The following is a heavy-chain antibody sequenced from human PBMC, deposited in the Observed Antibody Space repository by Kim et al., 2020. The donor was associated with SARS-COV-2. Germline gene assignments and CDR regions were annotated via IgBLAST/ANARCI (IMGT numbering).Heavy chain of an antibody. CDR3: ARIKAAASTGDAFDV. Sequence: GGSLRLSCVASGLTLSSYAMHWVRQAPGKGLEWLAIISYDGNNQYYADSVRGRFTISRDISKNTLFLQMNSLRGDDTSTYYCARIKAAASTGDAFDVWGQGTMVIVSS. D-gene: IGHD6-25*01. J-gene: IGHJ3*01. CDR1: GLTLSSYA. V-gene: IGHV3-30*04. CDR2: ISYDGNNQ.